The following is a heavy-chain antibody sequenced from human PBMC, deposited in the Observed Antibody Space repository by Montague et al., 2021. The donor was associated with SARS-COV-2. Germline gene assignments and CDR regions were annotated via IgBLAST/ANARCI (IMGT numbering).Heavy chain of an antibody. CDR2: IRTTSHT. J-gene: IGHJ6*02. Sequence: TLSLTCTVSGTSISTGFYYWSWIRQPAGKGLEWIGRIRTTSHTDSNRSIESRVFMSVATSTIAFSLSSTSATAAATAVYFCAGFGCGTLELDLWGQGTMVTVSS. V-gene: IGHV4-61*02. CDR3: AGFGCGTLELDL. D-gene: IGHD3-10*01. CDR1: GTSISTGFYY.